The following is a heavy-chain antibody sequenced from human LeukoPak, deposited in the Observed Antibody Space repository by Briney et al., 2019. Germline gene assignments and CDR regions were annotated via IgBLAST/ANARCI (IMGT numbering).Heavy chain of an antibody. Sequence: HPGRSLRLSCAASGFTFSSYAMHWVRQAPGKGLEWVALISYDGSNKYNADSVKGRFTISRDNSKNTLYLQMNSLRAEDTAVYYCAKFFTGEYVRAFDIWGQGTMVTVSS. CDR3: AKFFTGEYVRAFDI. CDR1: GFTFSSYA. J-gene: IGHJ3*02. D-gene: IGHD3-10*02. V-gene: IGHV3-30*18. CDR2: ISYDGSNK.